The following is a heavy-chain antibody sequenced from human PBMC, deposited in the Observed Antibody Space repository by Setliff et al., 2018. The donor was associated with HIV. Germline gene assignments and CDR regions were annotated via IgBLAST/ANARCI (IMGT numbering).Heavy chain of an antibody. CDR2: ISGSGGST. J-gene: IGHJ4*02. CDR3: ATARPRHLVSTNPPYYFDY. V-gene: IGHV3-23*01. CDR1: GFTFSSYV. Sequence: GGSLRLSCAASGFTFSSYVMTWVRQAPGKGLEWVSGISGSGGSTYYADSVKGRFTISRDNSKNTLFLRMNSLRADDTAVYYCATARPRHLVSTNPPYYFDYWGQGTLVTVSS. D-gene: IGHD2-8*02.